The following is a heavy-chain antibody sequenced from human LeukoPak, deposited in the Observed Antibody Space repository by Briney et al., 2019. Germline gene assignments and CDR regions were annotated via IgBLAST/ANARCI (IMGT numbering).Heavy chain of an antibody. CDR3: ARESANYIVVVVAATYYGMDV. CDR2: ISSSSSTI. J-gene: IGHJ6*02. CDR1: GFTFSSYS. V-gene: IGHV3-48*01. Sequence: GGSLRLSCAASGFTFSSYSMNWVRQAPGKGLEWVSYISSSSSTIYYADSVKGRFTISRDNAKNSLYLQMNSLRAEDTAVYYCARESANYIVVVVAATYYGMDVWGQGTTVTVSS. D-gene: IGHD2-15*01.